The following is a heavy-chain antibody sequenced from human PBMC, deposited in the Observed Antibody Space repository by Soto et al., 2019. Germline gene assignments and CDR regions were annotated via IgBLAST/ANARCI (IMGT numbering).Heavy chain of an antibody. Sequence: EVQLVESGGGLVKPGGSLRLSCAASGFTFSSYSMNWVRRAPGKGLEWVLSITSSGDYIYYADSVKGRFTISRDNAKDSLYLQMNSLRAEDTAVYYCARGLGTTGYGMDVWGQGTTVTVSS. CDR3: ARGLGTTGYGMDV. J-gene: IGHJ6*02. CDR1: GFTFSSYS. V-gene: IGHV3-21*01. D-gene: IGHD1-26*01. CDR2: ITSSGDYI.